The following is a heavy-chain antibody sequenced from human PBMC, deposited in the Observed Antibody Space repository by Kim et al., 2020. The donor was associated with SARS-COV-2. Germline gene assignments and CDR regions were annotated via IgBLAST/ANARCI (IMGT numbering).Heavy chain of an antibody. V-gene: IGHV3-48*03. Sequence: ADSVKGRFRISRYNSKNSLFLQMNSLRAEDTAVYYCARDRIATSGKDAFDIWGQGTMVTVSS. D-gene: IGHD6-13*01. J-gene: IGHJ3*02. CDR3: ARDRIATSGKDAFDI.